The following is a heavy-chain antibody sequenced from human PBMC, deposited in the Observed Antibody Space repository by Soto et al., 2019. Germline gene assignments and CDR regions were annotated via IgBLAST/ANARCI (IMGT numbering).Heavy chain of an antibody. Sequence: SVKVSCKASGGTFSSYAISWVRQAPGQGLEWMGGIISIFGTANYAQKFQGRVTITADESTSTAYMELSSLRSEDTAVYYCASAAGTSAYAFDIWGQGTMVTVSS. CDR2: IISIFGTA. V-gene: IGHV1-69*13. D-gene: IGHD6-13*01. CDR1: GGTFSSYA. J-gene: IGHJ3*02. CDR3: ASAAGTSAYAFDI.